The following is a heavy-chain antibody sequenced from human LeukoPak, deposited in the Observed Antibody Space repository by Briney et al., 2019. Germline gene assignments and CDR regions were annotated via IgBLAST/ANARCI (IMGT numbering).Heavy chain of an antibody. D-gene: IGHD3-9*01. Sequence: GASVKVSCKASGYTFTSYYMHWVRQAPGQGLEWMGIINPSGGSTCYAQKFQGRVTMTRDTSTSTVYMELSSLRSEDTAVYYCARDGDYDILTGTYYFDYWGQGTLVTVSS. J-gene: IGHJ4*02. CDR3: ARDGDYDILTGTYYFDY. CDR2: INPSGGST. V-gene: IGHV1-46*01. CDR1: GYTFTSYY.